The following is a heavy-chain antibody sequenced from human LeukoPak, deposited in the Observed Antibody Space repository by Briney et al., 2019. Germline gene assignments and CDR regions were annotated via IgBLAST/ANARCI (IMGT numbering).Heavy chain of an antibody. D-gene: IGHD2-2*01. Sequence: AGGSLRLSCAASGFTFSSYGMHWVRQAPGKGLEWVANIKQDGSEKYYVDSVKGRFTISRDNAKNSLYLQMNSLRAEDTAVYYCASSVYCSSTSCYSSILPIWGQGTMVTVSS. CDR2: IKQDGSEK. V-gene: IGHV3-7*01. CDR3: ASSVYCSSTSCYSSILPI. CDR1: GFTFSSYG. J-gene: IGHJ3*02.